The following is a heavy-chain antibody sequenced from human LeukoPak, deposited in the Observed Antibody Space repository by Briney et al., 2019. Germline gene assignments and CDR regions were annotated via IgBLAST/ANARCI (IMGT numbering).Heavy chain of an antibody. V-gene: IGHV1-46*01. J-gene: IGHJ4*02. Sequence: ASVKVSCKASGYTFSNHYLHWVRQAPGQGLEWMGVIRPSGDSTTYAQKFQGRVTMTRDTSTNIVYMELSSLRSEDTAVYYCASEIAMTGYFDYWGQGTLVTVSS. CDR1: GYTFSNHY. CDR2: IRPSGDST. CDR3: ASEIAMTGYFDY. D-gene: IGHD6-19*01.